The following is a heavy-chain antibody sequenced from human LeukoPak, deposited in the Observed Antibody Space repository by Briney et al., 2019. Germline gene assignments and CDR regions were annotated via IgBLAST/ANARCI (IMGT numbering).Heavy chain of an antibody. Sequence: SQTLSVICTVSGGSISSGAYYWSWIRQPPGKGLECIGDTYHSGSTYYSPSLKSRVTISVDKSKNQFFLKLSSVTAADTAVYYCTRGHRFDPWGQGTLVTVSS. J-gene: IGHJ5*02. CDR1: GGSISSGAYY. CDR2: TYHSGST. CDR3: TRGHRFDP. V-gene: IGHV4-30-2*01.